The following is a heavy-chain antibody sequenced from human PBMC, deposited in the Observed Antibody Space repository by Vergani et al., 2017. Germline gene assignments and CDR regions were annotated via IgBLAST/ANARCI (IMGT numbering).Heavy chain of an antibody. CDR1: GFTFSSYG. D-gene: IGHD5-12*01. Sequence: QVQLVESGGGLVKPGGSLRLSCAASGFTFSSYGMHWVRQAPGKGLEWVAVISYDGSNKYYADSVKGRFTISRDNSKNTLYLQMNSLRAEDTAVYYCAKGKGYSGYEIFDYWGQGTLVTVSS. V-gene: IGHV3-30*18. J-gene: IGHJ4*02. CDR2: ISYDGSNK. CDR3: AKGKGYSGYEIFDY.